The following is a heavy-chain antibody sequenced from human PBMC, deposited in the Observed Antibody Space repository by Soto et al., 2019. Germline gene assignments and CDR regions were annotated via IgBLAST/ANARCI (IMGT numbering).Heavy chain of an antibody. V-gene: IGHV3-7*03. CDR3: ARVGRSSSSGAFDI. CDR1: GFTFSSYW. Sequence: GGSLRLSCAASGFTFSSYWMSWVRQAPGKGLEWVATIKQDGSEKYYVDSVKGRFTIPRDNAKNSLYLQMNSRRAEVTALYYCARVGRSSSSGAFDIWGQGTMVTVSS. CDR2: IKQDGSEK. J-gene: IGHJ3*02. D-gene: IGHD6-6*01.